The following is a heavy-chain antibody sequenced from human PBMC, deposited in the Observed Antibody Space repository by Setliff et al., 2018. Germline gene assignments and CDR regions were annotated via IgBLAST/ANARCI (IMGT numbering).Heavy chain of an antibody. D-gene: IGHD3-3*01. CDR3: ARMSGFLYMDV. CDR2: IYDSGSS. J-gene: IGHJ6*03. Sequence: SETLSLTCTVSGGSVSNSGFFWGWLRQAPGKGLEWIGNIYDSGSSNYNASLKSRLIITRGASKNQISLKLTSVTAADTAVYYCARMSGFLYMDVWGKGTTVTVSS. CDR1: GGSVSNSGFF. V-gene: IGHV4-39*01.